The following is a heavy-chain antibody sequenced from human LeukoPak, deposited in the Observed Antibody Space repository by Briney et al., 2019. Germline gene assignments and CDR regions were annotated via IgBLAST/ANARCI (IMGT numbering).Heavy chain of an antibody. CDR1: GYSFSSYS. Sequence: GESLKISCKGSGYSFSSYSIGWVRQMPGKGLEWMGIINPGDFDTRYSRSFQGQVIISADKSTTTAYLQWSSLKASDTAMYYCARRQAAAVNWFDSWGQGTLVTVSS. V-gene: IGHV5-51*01. D-gene: IGHD6-25*01. CDR2: INPGDFDT. CDR3: ARRQAAAVNWFDS. J-gene: IGHJ5*01.